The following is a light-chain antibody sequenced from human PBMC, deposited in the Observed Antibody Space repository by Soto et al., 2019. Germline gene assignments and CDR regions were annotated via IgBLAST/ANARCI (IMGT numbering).Light chain of an antibody. CDR1: SCSIANNY. CDR2: ENK. J-gene: IGLJ2*01. CDR3: KSYDADFGI. V-gene: IGLV6-57*04. Sequence: NFMLTQPHSVSESPGKTVTISCTRSSCSIANNYVQWYQQRPGSAPTTVIYENKLRHSGGPGRFTGSTDASSNSASLTISGLQTEDEADYYCKSYDADFGIFXGGTKVTVL.